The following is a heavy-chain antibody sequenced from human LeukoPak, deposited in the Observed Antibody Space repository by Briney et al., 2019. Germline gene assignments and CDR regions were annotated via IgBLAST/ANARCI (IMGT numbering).Heavy chain of an antibody. D-gene: IGHD1-26*01. Sequence: SETLSLTCAVYGGSFNVYYWSWIRQPPGKGLEWIGEGDHSGGTKYNPSLKSRVTISADSSKNQFSLKLSSVTAADTAVYHCAKNGQSGFSFDPWGQGTLVTVSS. J-gene: IGHJ5*02. CDR2: GDHSGGT. V-gene: IGHV4-34*01. CDR3: AKNGQSGFSFDP. CDR1: GGSFNVYY.